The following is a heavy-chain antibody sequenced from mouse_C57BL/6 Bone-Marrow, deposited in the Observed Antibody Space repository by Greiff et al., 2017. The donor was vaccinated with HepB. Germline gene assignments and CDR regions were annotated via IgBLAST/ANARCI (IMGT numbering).Heavy chain of an antibody. Sequence: VQLQQSGAELARPGASVKLSCKASGYTFTSYGISWVKQRTGQGLEWIGEIYPRSGNTYYNEKFKGKATLTADKSSSTAYMELRSLTSEDSAVYFCRDWYFDVWGTGTTVTVSS. CDR1: GYTFTSYG. J-gene: IGHJ1*03. CDR2: IYPRSGNT. CDR3: RDWYFDV. V-gene: IGHV1-81*01.